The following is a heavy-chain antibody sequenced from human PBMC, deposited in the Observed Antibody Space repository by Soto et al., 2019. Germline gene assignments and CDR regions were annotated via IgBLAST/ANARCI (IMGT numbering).Heavy chain of an antibody. Sequence: QVQLQESGPGLVKPSETLSLTCTVSVGFVSSASYFWRWLRQPPGKEMEFIAYVYYTGTTEYSPSLKSRASISLDTSKNQCSLNLSSVTTADTAIYYCARMRVGDVPYWFDPWGQGILVTVS. CDR2: VYYTGTT. V-gene: IGHV4-61*01. CDR3: ARMRVGDVPYWFDP. D-gene: IGHD3-3*01. CDR1: VGFVSSASYF. J-gene: IGHJ5*02.